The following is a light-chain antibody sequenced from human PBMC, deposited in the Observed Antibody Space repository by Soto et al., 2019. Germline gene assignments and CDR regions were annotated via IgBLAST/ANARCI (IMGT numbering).Light chain of an antibody. CDR1: SSDVGGYDY. Sequence: QSALTQPRSVSGSPGQSVTISCTGTSSDVGGYDYVSWYQQHPGKAPNLMIYDVTKRPSGVPDRFSGSKSGNTASLTISGLQTEDEADYYCCSYAGSHTWVFGGGTKVTVL. V-gene: IGLV2-11*01. CDR3: CSYAGSHTWV. J-gene: IGLJ3*02. CDR2: DVT.